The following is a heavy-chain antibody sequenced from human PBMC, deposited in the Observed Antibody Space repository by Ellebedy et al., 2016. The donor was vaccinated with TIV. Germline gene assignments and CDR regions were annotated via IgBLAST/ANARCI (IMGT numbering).Heavy chain of an antibody. Sequence: MPSETLSLTCTVSGGSISSYYWSWIRQPPGKGLEWIGYIYYSGSTNYNPSLKSRVTIAVDTSKKQISLKVSSVTAADTAVYYCARSSGWDRFDYWGQGTLVTVSS. J-gene: IGHJ4*02. CDR2: IYYSGST. D-gene: IGHD6-19*01. CDR1: GGSISSYY. V-gene: IGHV4-59*01. CDR3: ARSSGWDRFDY.